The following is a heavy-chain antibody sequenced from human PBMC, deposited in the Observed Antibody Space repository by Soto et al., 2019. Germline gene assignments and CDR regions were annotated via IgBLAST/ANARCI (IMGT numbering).Heavy chain of an antibody. CDR1: GGTFGSYA. V-gene: IGHV1-69*13. J-gene: IGHJ5*02. Sequence: SVKVSCKASGGTFGSYAISWVRQAPGQGLEWMGDIIPLFTTANYAQQFQGRVTITADESTTTAYMELSGLRSEDTALYYCTKEGTAGGWLDPWGQGTLVTVSS. D-gene: IGHD6-25*01. CDR2: IIPLFTTA. CDR3: TKEGTAGGWLDP.